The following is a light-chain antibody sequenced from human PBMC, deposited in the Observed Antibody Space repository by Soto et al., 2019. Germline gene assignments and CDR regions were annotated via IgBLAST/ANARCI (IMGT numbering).Light chain of an antibody. Sequence: NFMLTQPHSVSESSGKTVTISCTRSSGSIASNYVQWYQQRPGSSPTTVIYEDNQRPSGVPDRFSGSIDSSSNSASLTISGLKTEDEADYYCQSYDSSNQGVFGRGTKLTVL. CDR3: QSYDSSNQGV. CDR1: SGSIASNY. V-gene: IGLV6-57*01. CDR2: EDN. J-gene: IGLJ3*02.